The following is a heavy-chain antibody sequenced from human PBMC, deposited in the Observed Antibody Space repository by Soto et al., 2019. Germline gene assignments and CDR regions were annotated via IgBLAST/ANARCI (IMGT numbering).Heavy chain of an antibody. CDR1: GDSLSSNSYY. J-gene: IGHJ4*02. CDR2: INHSGST. CDR3: ARDKITGLFDY. V-gene: IGHV4-39*07. Sequence: PSETLSLTYDVSGDSLSSNSYYWAWIRQPPGTGLEWIGEINHSGSTNYNPSLKSRVTISVDTSKNQFSLKLTSVTAADTAVYYCARDKITGLFDYWGQGTLVTVS. D-gene: IGHD2-8*02.